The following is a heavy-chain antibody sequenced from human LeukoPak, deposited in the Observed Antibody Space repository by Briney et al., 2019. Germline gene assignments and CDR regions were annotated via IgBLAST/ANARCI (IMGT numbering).Heavy chain of an antibody. V-gene: IGHV3-23*01. J-gene: IGHJ4*02. CDR3: ARTYGDYAHLDF. CDR2: ISGNAART. CDR1: GFTFNNYA. Sequence: VQPGGSQRLSCTASGFTFNNYAMTWVRQAPGKGLEWVSAISGNAARTYYTDSVKGRFTISRDNSKNTLYLQMNSLRAEATAIYYCARTYGDYAHLDFWGQGTLVTVSS. D-gene: IGHD4-17*01.